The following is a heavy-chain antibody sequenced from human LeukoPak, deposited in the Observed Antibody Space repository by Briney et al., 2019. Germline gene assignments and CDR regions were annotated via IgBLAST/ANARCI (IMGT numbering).Heavy chain of an antibody. J-gene: IGHJ4*02. CDR2: INHSGST. D-gene: IGHD3-10*01. CDR1: GGSFSGYY. CDR3: ALEYYYGSGSYYKYYFDY. Sequence: SETLSLTCAVYGGSFSGYYWSWIRQPPGKGLEWIGEINHSGSTNYNPSLKSRVTISVDTSKNQFSLKLSSVTAADTAVYYCALEYYYGSGSYYKYYFDYWGQGTLVTVSS. V-gene: IGHV4-34*01.